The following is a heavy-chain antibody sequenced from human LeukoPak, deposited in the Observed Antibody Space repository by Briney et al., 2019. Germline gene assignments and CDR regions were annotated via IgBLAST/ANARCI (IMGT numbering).Heavy chain of an antibody. D-gene: IGHD1-26*01. Sequence: GGSLRLSCAASGFTFSTYNMNWVRQTPGKGLEWVSSISSSSYIYYADSVKGRFTISRDNAKNSLYLQMNSLRAEDTAVYYCAREGYSGSYFDYWGQGTLVTVSS. CDR1: GFTFSTYN. V-gene: IGHV3-21*01. CDR2: ISSSSYI. CDR3: AREGYSGSYFDY. J-gene: IGHJ4*02.